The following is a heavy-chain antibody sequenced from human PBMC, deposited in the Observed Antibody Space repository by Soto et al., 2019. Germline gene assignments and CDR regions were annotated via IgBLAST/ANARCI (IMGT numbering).Heavy chain of an antibody. D-gene: IGHD2-2*01. J-gene: IGHJ6*02. CDR2: ISSSSSTI. V-gene: IGHV3-48*02. CDR1: GFTFSSYS. Sequence: GGSLRLSCAASGFTFSSYSMNWVRQAPGKGLEWVSYISSSSSTIYYADSVKGRFTISRDNAKNSRYLQMNSLRDEDTAVYYCARDLRVVPAAKYYYGMDVWGQGTTVTVSS. CDR3: ARDLRVVPAAKYYYGMDV.